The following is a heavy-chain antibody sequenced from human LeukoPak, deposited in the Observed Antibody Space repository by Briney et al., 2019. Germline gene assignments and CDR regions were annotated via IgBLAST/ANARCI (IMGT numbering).Heavy chain of an antibody. J-gene: IGHJ6*02. D-gene: IGHD3-3*01. Sequence: GASVKVSCKASGYTFSSFDINWVRQVTGQGLEWMGWMNPNSGNTGYAQKFRGRVTMTRDTSISTAYMELSSLTSEDTAVYYCARVWVIMDLWRRIPTGRHGLDVWGQGTTVTVPS. CDR1: GYTFSSFD. CDR2: MNPNSGNT. V-gene: IGHV1-8*01. CDR3: ARVWVIMDLWRRIPTGRHGLDV.